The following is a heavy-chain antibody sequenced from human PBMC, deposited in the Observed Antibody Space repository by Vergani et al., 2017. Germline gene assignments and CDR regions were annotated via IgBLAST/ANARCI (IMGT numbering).Heavy chain of an antibody. CDR3: AKDNAAAGHYYYYMDV. V-gene: IGHV3-21*01. D-gene: IGHD6-13*01. Sequence: EVQLVESGGGLVKRGGSLRLSCAASGFTFSSYSMNWVRQAPGKGLEWVSSISSSSSYIHYSDSLKGRFTISRDNAKSSLYLQMNSLRAEDTGVYYCAKDNAAAGHYYYYMDVWGKGTTVTVSS. CDR2: ISSSSSYI. J-gene: IGHJ6*03. CDR1: GFTFSSYS.